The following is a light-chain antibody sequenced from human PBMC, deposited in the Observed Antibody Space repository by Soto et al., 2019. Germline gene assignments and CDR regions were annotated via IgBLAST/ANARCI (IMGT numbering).Light chain of an antibody. V-gene: IGKV3-15*01. Sequence: IVIPQTPYTLSVSPGEGAPLSCRASQSVRTKLAWYQQKAGQAPRLLIYGASTRATGIPDRFSGSGSGTEFTLTISSLQSEDFAVYYCQQYNSWPPITFGQGTRLEIK. CDR1: QSVRTK. CDR2: GAS. CDR3: QQYNSWPPIT. J-gene: IGKJ5*01.